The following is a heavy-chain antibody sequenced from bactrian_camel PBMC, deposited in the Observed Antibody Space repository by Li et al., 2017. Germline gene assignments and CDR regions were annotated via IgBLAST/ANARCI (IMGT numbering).Heavy chain of an antibody. D-gene: IGHD1*01. V-gene: IGHV3S65*01. Sequence: MGWFRQTAGKEREGVASMHTSGGSTTYANFVKGRFTISHNTAKTMLYLQMNDLKPEDSGTYYCVADRGPRCYNLYLVSDFGIAGRGTQVTVS. J-gene: IGHJ4*01. CDR2: MHTSGGST.